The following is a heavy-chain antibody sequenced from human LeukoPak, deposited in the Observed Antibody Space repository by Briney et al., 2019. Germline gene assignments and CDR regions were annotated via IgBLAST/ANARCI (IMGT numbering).Heavy chain of an antibody. J-gene: IGHJ4*02. D-gene: IGHD4-17*01. CDR3: ARSPADYGDYVPDDY. CDR1: GFTFSSNS. V-gene: IGHV3-21*01. Sequence: PGGSLRLSCAASGFTFSSNSMNGVRQAPGKGLEWVSSISSSGSYIYYADSVKGRFTIYRANAKNSLYLQMNSLRAEDTAVYYCARSPADYGDYVPDDYWGQGTLVTVSS. CDR2: ISSSGSYI.